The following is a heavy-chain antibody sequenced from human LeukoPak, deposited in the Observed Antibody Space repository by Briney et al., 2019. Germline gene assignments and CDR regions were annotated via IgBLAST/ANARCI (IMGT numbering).Heavy chain of an antibody. Sequence: GGSLRLSCAASGFSLKTYTMHWVRQAPGKGLEYVSTISSDGGGTHYANSVKGRITISRDSSKNTLYLQMGSLRTEDTAVYYCAREATPGAWDYFDSWGQGTLVTVSS. CDR1: GFSLKTYT. CDR3: AREATPGAWDYFDS. V-gene: IGHV3-64*01. J-gene: IGHJ4*02. CDR2: ISSDGGGT. D-gene: IGHD6-13*01.